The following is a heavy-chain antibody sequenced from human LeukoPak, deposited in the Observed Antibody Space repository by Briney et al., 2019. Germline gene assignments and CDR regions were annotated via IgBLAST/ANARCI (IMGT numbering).Heavy chain of an antibody. CDR2: IYHSGST. D-gene: IGHD3-10*01. CDR3: ARALIRVRGVGGFDP. J-gene: IGHJ5*02. Sequence: KTSETLSLTCAVYGGSFSGYYWSWIRQPPGKGLEWIGYIYHSGSTYYNPSLKSRVTISVDRSKNQFSLKLSSVTAADTAVYYCARALIRVRGVGGFDPWGQGTLVTVSS. V-gene: IGHV4-34*01. CDR1: GGSFSGYY.